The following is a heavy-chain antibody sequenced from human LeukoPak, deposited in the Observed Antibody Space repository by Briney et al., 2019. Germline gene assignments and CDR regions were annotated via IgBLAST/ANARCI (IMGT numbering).Heavy chain of an antibody. D-gene: IGHD4-23*01. V-gene: IGHV3-11*04. CDR1: GFTFSDCY. J-gene: IGHJ3*01. CDR2: ISTSDRRV. CDR3: ARDRAVGASDSYDL. Sequence: GGSLRLSCIGSGFTFSDCYMAWIRQRPGKGLEWLSYISTSDRRVYLADSVKGRFTVSRDDARKSLFLQMNSLRPDDTAVYYCARDRAVGASDSYDLWGPGTMVIVSS.